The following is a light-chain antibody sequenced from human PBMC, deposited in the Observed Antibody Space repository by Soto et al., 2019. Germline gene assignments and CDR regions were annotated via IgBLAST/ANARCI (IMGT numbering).Light chain of an antibody. CDR3: QQYYSTPYT. Sequence: DIVMTQSPDSLAVSLGESATINCKSSQSGFYLSHNKTFLGWFQQRPGQPPKLLTHWASTRESGVPDRFSASGSGTDFTLTISNLKAEDVAIYYCQQYYSTPYTFGQGTSLEI. CDR2: WAS. J-gene: IGKJ2*01. V-gene: IGKV4-1*01. CDR1: QSGFYLSHNKTF.